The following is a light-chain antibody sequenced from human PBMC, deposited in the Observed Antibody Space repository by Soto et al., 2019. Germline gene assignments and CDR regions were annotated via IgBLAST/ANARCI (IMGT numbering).Light chain of an antibody. CDR3: QQYNNWPRGT. CDR2: GAS. V-gene: IGKV3-15*01. Sequence: EIVXTQSPXTLXXSPGERATLSCRASQSVSSNLAWYKEKPCQAPRLLIYGASTRATGIPARFSGSGSGTXFTLTISSLQSEDFAVYYCQQYNNWPRGTFGQGTKLEIK. CDR1: QSVSSN. J-gene: IGKJ2*02.